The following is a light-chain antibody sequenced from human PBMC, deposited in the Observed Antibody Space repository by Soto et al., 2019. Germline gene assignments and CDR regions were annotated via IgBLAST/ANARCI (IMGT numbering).Light chain of an antibody. J-gene: IGLJ1*01. CDR3: SSYTSSSTYV. CDR1: SSDVGGYSY. V-gene: IGLV2-14*01. CDR2: DVS. Sequence: LTQPASVSGSPGQSITISCTGTSSDVGGYSYVSWYQQHPGKAPKLMIYDVSNRPSGVSNRFPGSKSGNTASLTISGLQAEDEADYYCSSYTSSSTYVFGTGTKVTVL.